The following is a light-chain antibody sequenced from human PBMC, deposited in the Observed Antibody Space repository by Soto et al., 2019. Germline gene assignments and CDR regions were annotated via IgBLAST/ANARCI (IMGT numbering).Light chain of an antibody. CDR3: SSYAGSINVV. J-gene: IGLJ2*01. CDR2: EVS. CDR1: SSDVGGYNY. V-gene: IGLV2-8*01. Sequence: QSALTQPPSASGSPGQSVTISCTGTSSDVGGYNYVSWYQQHPGKAPKLMIYEVSKRPSGVPDRFSGSKSGNTASLTVSGLQAEDEADYYCSSYAGSINVVFGGGTKRPS.